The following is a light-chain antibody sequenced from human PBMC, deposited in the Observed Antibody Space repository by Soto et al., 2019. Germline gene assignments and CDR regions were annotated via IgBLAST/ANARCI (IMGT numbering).Light chain of an antibody. J-gene: IGLJ1*01. CDR1: SGSIASNY. CDR3: QSYDSSSYV. V-gene: IGLV6-57*03. CDR2: DDN. Sequence: FMLTQPHSVSESPGKTVTISCTRSSGSIASNYVQWYQQRPGSAPTTVIYDDNQRPSGVPDRFSGSIDSSSNSASLTISGLKTEDDAYYYCQSYDSSSYVFGTGTKLTVL.